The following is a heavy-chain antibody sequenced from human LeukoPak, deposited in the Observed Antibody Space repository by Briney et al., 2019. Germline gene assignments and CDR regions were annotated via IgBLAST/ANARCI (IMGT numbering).Heavy chain of an antibody. J-gene: IGHJ4*02. Sequence: GASVKVSCQASGYTFTSYYMHWVRQAPGQGLEWMGWINPNSGGTNYAQKFQGRVTMTRDTSISTAYMELSRLRSDDTAVYYCARGRGYDILTGYYTGNYFDYWGQGTLVTVSS. CDR1: GYTFTSYY. CDR3: ARGRGYDILTGYYTGNYFDY. V-gene: IGHV1-2*02. CDR2: INPNSGGT. D-gene: IGHD3-9*01.